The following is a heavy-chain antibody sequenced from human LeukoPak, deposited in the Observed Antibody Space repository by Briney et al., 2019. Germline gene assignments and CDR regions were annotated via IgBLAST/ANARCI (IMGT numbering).Heavy chain of an antibody. Sequence: SVKVSCKASGGTFSSYAISWVRQAPGQGLEWMGRIIPILGIANYAQKFQGRVTITADESTSTAYMELSSLRSEDTAVYYCAIGGGSYPGPFDYWGQGTLVTVSS. V-gene: IGHV1-69*04. D-gene: IGHD1-26*01. CDR1: GGTFSSYA. CDR2: IIPILGIA. J-gene: IGHJ4*02. CDR3: AIGGGSYPGPFDY.